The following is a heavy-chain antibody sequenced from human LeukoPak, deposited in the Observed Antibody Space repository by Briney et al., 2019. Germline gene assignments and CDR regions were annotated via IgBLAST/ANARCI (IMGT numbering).Heavy chain of an antibody. J-gene: IGHJ2*01. D-gene: IGHD1-14*01. CDR3: ARGAPPGIRYFDL. CDR2: INHSGST. V-gene: IGHV4-34*01. Sequence: SETLSLTCAVYGGSFSGYYWSWIRQPPGKGLEWIGEINHSGSTYYNPSLKGRVTVSLDTSKNQFSLNLSSVTAADTAVYYCARGAPPGIRYFDLWGRGTLVTVSS. CDR1: GGSFSGYY.